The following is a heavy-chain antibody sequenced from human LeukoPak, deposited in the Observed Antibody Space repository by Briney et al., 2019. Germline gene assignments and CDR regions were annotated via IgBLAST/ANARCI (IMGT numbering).Heavy chain of an antibody. V-gene: IGHV4-34*01. J-gene: IGHJ4*02. D-gene: IGHD5-18*01. Sequence: PSETLSLTCAVYGESFSGYYWSWIRQPPGKGLEWIGEINHSGSTNYNPSLKSQVTISVDTSKNQFSLKLNSVTAADTAVYYCARGVRSSTYSYGFMNYWGQGTLVTVSS. CDR1: GESFSGYY. CDR3: ARGVRSSTYSYGFMNY. CDR2: INHSGST.